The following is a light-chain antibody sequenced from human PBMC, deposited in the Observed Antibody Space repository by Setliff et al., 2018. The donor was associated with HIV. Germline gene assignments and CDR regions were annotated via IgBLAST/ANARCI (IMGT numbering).Light chain of an antibody. J-gene: IGLJ1*01. CDR1: SSDVGSYNI. CDR3: CSYARISTYV. Sequence: QSALAQPASVSGSPEQSITISCTGTSSDVGSYNIVSWYQQHPGKAPKLIISEVTKRPSGISNRFSGSKSGNTASLTISVLQAEDEADYYCCSYARISTYVFGTGTKVTV. V-gene: IGLV2-23*02. CDR2: EVT.